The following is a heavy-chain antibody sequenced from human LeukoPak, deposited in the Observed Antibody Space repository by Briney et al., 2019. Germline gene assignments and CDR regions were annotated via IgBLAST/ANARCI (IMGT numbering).Heavy chain of an antibody. D-gene: IGHD6-6*01. J-gene: IGHJ6*03. CDR2: FSGSGGST. Sequence: PGGSLRLSCAASGFTFSSYAMSWVRQAPGKGLEWVSAFSGSGGSTYYADSVKGRFTISRDNSKNTLYLQMNSLRAEDTAVYYCAKAEWGSSGFYYYYYMDVWGKGTTVTVSS. CDR1: GFTFSSYA. CDR3: AKAEWGSSGFYYYYYMDV. V-gene: IGHV3-23*01.